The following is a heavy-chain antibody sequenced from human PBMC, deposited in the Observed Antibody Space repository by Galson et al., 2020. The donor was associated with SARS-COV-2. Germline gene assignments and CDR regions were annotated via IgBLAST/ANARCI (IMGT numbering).Heavy chain of an antibody. CDR1: GFTFSDRY. V-gene: IGHV3-72*01. Sequence: GESLKISCAASGFTFSDRYMDWVRQAPGKGLEWVGRIRDKPDSYTTEYAASVIGRFTISRDDSKNSLYLQMNSLKIEDTAVYYCARVFVRSGRTDAFDIWGQGTMVTVSS. CDR2: IRDKPDSYTT. D-gene: IGHD3-10*01. J-gene: IGHJ3*02. CDR3: ARVFVRSGRTDAFDI.